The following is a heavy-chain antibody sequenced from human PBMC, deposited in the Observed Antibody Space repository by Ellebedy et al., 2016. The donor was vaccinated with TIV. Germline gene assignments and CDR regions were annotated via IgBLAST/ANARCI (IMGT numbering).Heavy chain of an antibody. D-gene: IGHD2-21*02. V-gene: IGHV3-23*01. J-gene: IGHJ4*02. CDR1: GFTFSNYA. Sequence: GGSLRLSCAASGFTFSNYAMSWVRQAPGKGLEWVSAISGSAASPYYAYSVKGRFTISRDNSKNTLYLQMNSLRAEDTALYYCAKATDPYCGGDCYYDYWGQGTLVAVSS. CDR3: AKATDPYCGGDCYYDY. CDR2: ISGSAASP.